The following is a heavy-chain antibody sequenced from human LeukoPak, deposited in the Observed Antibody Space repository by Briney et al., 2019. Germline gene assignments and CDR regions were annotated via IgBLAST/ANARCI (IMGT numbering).Heavy chain of an antibody. CDR3: ATYKGTFDY. D-gene: IGHD1-1*01. CDR2: IYYSGST. CDR1: GGSISSYY. Sequence: SETLSLTCTVSGGSISSYYWSWIRQPPGKGLEWIGYIYYSGSTNYNPSLKSRVTISVDTSKNQFSLKLSSVTAADTAVYYCATYKGTFDYWGQGTLVTVSS. V-gene: IGHV4-59*01. J-gene: IGHJ4*02.